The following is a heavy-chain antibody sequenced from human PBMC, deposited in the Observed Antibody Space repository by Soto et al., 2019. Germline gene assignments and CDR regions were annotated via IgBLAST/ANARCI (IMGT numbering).Heavy chain of an antibody. CDR3: ARGPFFDFWSGYFDY. Sequence: EVQLVESGGGLVQPGGSLRLSCAASGFTVSSNYMSWVRQAPGKGLEWVSVIYSGGSTYYADSVKGRFTISRDNSKNTLYLQMNSLSAEDTAVYYCARGPFFDFWSGYFDYWGPGTLVTVSS. CDR2: IYSGGST. D-gene: IGHD3-3*01. J-gene: IGHJ4*02. CDR1: GFTVSSNY. V-gene: IGHV3-66*01.